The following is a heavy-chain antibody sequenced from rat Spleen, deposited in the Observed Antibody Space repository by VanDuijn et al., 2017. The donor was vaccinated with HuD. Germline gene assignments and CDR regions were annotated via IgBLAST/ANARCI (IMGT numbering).Heavy chain of an antibody. V-gene: IGHV2-32*01. CDR2: VWSDGDT. CDR1: GLTLSRYH. D-gene: IGHD1-2*01. J-gene: IGHJ3*01. CDR3: ARAGSAAISLGNWFAY. Sequence: QVQLKESGPGLVQPSQTLSLICTVSGLTLSRYHVHWVRQPPGKGLEGMGVVWSDGDTSYNAALKSRLSISRDTSKSQVFLKMSSLQTEDTATYYCARAGSAAISLGNWFAYWGQGTLVTVSS.